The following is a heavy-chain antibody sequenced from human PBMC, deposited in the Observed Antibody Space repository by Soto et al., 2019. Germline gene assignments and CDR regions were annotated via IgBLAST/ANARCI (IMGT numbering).Heavy chain of an antibody. V-gene: IGHV1-69*01. CDR1: GETFSTFV. Sequence: QVQLLQSGAELKRPGSSVKVSCKASGETFSTFVITWVRQAPGHGPEWMGGIIPLFGTAHYARRFEDRVTMTADESTSTAYMELRSLTSEDTAIYYCARGSPCSTTTCSLNEVWFDPWGQGTLVTVST. CDR3: ARGSPCSTTTCSLNEVWFDP. D-gene: IGHD1-1*01. J-gene: IGHJ5*02. CDR2: IIPLFGTA.